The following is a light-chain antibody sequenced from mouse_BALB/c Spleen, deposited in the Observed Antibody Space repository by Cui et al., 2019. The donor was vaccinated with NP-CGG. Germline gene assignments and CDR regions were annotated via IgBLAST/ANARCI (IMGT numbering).Light chain of an antibody. V-gene: IGLV1*01. CDR2: GTT. Sequence: QAVLPHESPLTKAPGETVTRTCRSSAGAVTSNNFANWVQEKPDHLFTGLIGGTTNRAPGVPARFSGSLIGDKAALTITGAQTEDEAIYFCALWYSNHWMFGGGTKLTVL. CDR3: ALWYSNHWM. CDR1: AGAVTSNNF. J-gene: IGLJ1*01.